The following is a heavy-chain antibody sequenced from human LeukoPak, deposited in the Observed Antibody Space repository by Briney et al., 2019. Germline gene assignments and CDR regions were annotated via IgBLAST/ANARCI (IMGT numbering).Heavy chain of an antibody. Sequence: SSETLSLSCTVSDGSIDTRSYSWGWIRQPPGKGLEWIGTISYGGSTYYNPSLKSRVTISVDTSKNQFSLKLSSVIAADTAVYYCARYRGHCSGGTCYPFDHWGQGTLVAVSS. D-gene: IGHD2-15*01. J-gene: IGHJ4*02. CDR3: ARYRGHCSGGTCYPFDH. V-gene: IGHV4-39*01. CDR2: ISYGGST. CDR1: DGSIDTRSYS.